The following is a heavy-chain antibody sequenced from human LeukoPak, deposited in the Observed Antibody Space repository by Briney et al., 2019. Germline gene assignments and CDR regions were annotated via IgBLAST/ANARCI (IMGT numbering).Heavy chain of an antibody. CDR3: ARGSRGTEYYYDSSGYYGEVGFDY. CDR1: GFTFDDYG. V-gene: IGHV3-20*04. D-gene: IGHD3-22*01. CDR2: INWNGGST. Sequence: GGSLRLSCAASGFTFDDYGMSWVRQAPGKGLEWVSGINWNGGSTGYADSVKGRFTISRDNAKNSLYLQMNSLRAEDTALYYCARGSRGTEYYYDSSGYYGEVGFDYWGQGTLVTVSS. J-gene: IGHJ4*02.